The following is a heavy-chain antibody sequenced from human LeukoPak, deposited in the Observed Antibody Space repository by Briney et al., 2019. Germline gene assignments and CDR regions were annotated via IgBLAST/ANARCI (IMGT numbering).Heavy chain of an antibody. CDR3: AAYYYDSSGYLNFDY. CDR2: INWNGGST. D-gene: IGHD3-22*01. J-gene: IGHJ4*02. CDR1: GFTFDDYG. V-gene: IGHV3-20*04. Sequence: PGGSLRLSCAASGFTFDDYGMSWVRQAPGKGLERVSGINWNGGSTGYADSVKGRFTISRDNAKNSLYLQMNSLRAEDTALYYCAAYYYDSSGYLNFDYWGQGTLVTVSS.